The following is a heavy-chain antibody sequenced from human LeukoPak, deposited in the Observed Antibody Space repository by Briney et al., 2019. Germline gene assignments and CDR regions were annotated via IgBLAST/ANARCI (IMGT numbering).Heavy chain of an antibody. J-gene: IGHJ3*02. CDR1: GYTFTTYF. Sequence: GASVTVSCKPSGYTFTTYFIHWVRQAPGQGLEWMGGINPYSGDTKYAQKFQGRVTMTRDTSISTAYMELSRLMSDDTAVYWAEPAATDDAFDIWGQGTMVVVSS. CDR3: EPAATDDAFDI. V-gene: IGHV1-2*02. CDR2: INPYSGDT.